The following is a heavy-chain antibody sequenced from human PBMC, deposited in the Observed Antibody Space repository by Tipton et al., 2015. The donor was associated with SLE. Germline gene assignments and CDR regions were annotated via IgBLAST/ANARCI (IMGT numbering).Heavy chain of an antibody. CDR1: GFTFSDYW. CDR3: AKGGSDSSWYWRN. D-gene: IGHD6-13*01. CDR2: IKEDGSEK. J-gene: IGHJ4*01. V-gene: IGHV3-7*01. Sequence: SLRLSCAASGFTFSDYWMTWVRQVPGKGLEWVANIKEDGSEKFYVDSVKGRFTISRDNAKNVLFLQMNSLRVEDEAVYYCAKGGSDSSWYWRNWGQGTLVTVSS.